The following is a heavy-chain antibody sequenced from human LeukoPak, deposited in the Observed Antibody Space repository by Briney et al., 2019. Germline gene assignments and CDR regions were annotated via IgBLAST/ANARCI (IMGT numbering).Heavy chain of an antibody. CDR2: IYPGDSDT. Sequence: GESLKISCKGSGYSFTSYWIGWVRQMPGKGLEWMGIIYPGDSDTRYSPSFQGQVTISADKSISTAYLQWSSLKASDTAMYYCARHVTVTTLYYYYGMDVWGQGTTVTVSS. CDR3: ARHVTVTTLYYYYGMDV. V-gene: IGHV5-51*01. CDR1: GYSFTSYW. J-gene: IGHJ6*02. D-gene: IGHD4-17*01.